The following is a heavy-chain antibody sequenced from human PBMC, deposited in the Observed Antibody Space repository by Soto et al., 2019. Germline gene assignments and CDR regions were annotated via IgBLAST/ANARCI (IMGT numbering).Heavy chain of an antibody. Sequence: SVKVSCKASGYTFTSYSITWVRHAPGQGLEWMGWINTYNGNTNYAHNLQGRVAMTTDTSTSTAYMEVRSLRSDDTAIYYRARDKNVAVAWVDYWGQGTPVTVSS. J-gene: IGHJ4*02. CDR2: INTYNGNT. V-gene: IGHV1-18*01. CDR1: GYTFTSYS. CDR3: ARDKNVAVAWVDY. D-gene: IGHD2-15*01.